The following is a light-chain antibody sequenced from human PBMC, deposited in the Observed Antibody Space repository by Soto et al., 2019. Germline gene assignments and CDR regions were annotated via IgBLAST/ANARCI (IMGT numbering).Light chain of an antibody. CDR2: AAS. Sequence: IKMNHSPSALSASVGDRVTITCRASQGIRNDLGWYQQKPGKAPKRLIYAASSLQSGVPSRFSGGRSGRESTITISSLQPEDFATYYCLQHNSYPRTSGQGTKVDIK. J-gene: IGKJ1*01. CDR3: LQHNSYPRT. V-gene: IGKV1-17*01. CDR1: QGIRND.